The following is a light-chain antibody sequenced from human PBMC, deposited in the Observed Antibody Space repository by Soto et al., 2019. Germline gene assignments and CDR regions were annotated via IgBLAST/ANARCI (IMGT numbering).Light chain of an antibody. Sequence: EIVLTQSPGTLSLSPGERVTLSCRASQSVRSSYLAWYQQKPGQAPRLLIYGASNRATGIPGRFSASGSGTDFTLTITPLEPEDFAVYFCQQYANSPITFGQGTRLEI. CDR2: GAS. CDR1: QSVRSSY. V-gene: IGKV3-20*01. J-gene: IGKJ5*01. CDR3: QQYANSPIT.